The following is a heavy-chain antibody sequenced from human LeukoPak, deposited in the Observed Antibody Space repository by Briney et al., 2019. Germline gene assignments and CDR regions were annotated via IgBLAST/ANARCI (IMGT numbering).Heavy chain of an antibody. J-gene: IGHJ4*02. D-gene: IGHD1-20*01. V-gene: IGHV4-39*01. CDR1: GGSISSGSYY. Sequence: SETLSLTCTVSGGSISSGSYYWSWIRQPAGKGLEWIGSIYYSGSTYYNTSLKSRVTISVDTSKNQFSLKLSSVTAADTAVYYCARQGSNWNCLDYWGQGTLVTVSS. CDR2: IYYSGST. CDR3: ARQGSNWNCLDY.